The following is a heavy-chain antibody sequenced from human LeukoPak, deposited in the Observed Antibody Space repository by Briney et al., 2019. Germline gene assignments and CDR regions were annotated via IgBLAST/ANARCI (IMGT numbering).Heavy chain of an antibody. D-gene: IGHD3-9*01. CDR3: ASSDWYAAFDI. CDR1: GFTFSSNW. J-gene: IGHJ3*02. CDR2: INSDGSSI. Sequence: QPGGSLRLSCEASGFTFSSNWMHWVRQAPGKGLVWVSRINSDGSSISYADSVKARFTISRDNAKNTLYLQMNSLRAEDTAAYYCASSDWYAAFDIWGQGTMVTVSS. V-gene: IGHV3-74*01.